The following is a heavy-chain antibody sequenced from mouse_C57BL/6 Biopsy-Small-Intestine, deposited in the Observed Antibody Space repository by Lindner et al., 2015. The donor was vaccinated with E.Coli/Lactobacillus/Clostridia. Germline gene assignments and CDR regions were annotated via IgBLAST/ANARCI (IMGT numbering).Heavy chain of an antibody. Sequence: SVKVSCKASGYTFTSYYIHWVRQAPGQGLGWMAMINLSDGGTTYAQKLQGRVTLTRDTSTNTIYMDLSSLRSEDTAIYYCAREFPGFCYFDYWGQGTLVTVSS. J-gene: IGHJ2*01. CDR1: GYTFTSYY. CDR2: INLSDGGT. V-gene: IGHV1-53*01. CDR3: AREFPGFCYFDY.